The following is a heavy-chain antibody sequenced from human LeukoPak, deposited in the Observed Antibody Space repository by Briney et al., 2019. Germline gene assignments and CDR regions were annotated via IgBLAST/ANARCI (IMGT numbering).Heavy chain of an antibody. D-gene: IGHD4-17*01. Sequence: GASVKVSCKASGGTFSSYTISWVRQAPGQGLEWMGRIIPILGIANYAQKFQGRVTMTTDTSTSTAYMELRSLRSDDTAVYYCARAPDDYGALNWFDPWGQGTLVTVSS. CDR1: GGTFSSYT. CDR2: IIPILGIA. V-gene: IGHV1-69*02. J-gene: IGHJ5*02. CDR3: ARAPDDYGALNWFDP.